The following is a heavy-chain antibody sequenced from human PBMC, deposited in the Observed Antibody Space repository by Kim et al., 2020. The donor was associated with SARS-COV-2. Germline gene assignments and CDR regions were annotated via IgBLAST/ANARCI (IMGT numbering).Heavy chain of an antibody. CDR3: TYLSGAGFNV. CDR2: SKQ. V-gene: IGHV3-30*02. J-gene: IGHJ3*01. Sequence: SKQKYVSSVKGRFTISRDNSRKTLFLQMNNVRIEDTAIYYCTYLSGAGFNVWGQGTMVTVSS. D-gene: IGHD1-26*01.